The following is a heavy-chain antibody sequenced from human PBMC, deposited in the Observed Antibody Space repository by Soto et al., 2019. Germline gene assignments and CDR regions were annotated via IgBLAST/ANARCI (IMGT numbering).Heavy chain of an antibody. J-gene: IGHJ3*02. CDR1: GSGFSDQY. CDR2: TANKVNSYTT. V-gene: IGHV3-72*01. Sequence: EVQLVESGGGLVQPGGSLRLSCVASGSGFSDQYMDWVRQAPGMGLEWVGRTANKVNSYTTEYAASVNGRFSISRDDSKNSLYLQMNGLKTEDTAIYFCTRGYSGVSIYAFDIWGQGTMVTVSS. CDR3: TRGYSGVSIYAFDI. D-gene: IGHD6-19*01.